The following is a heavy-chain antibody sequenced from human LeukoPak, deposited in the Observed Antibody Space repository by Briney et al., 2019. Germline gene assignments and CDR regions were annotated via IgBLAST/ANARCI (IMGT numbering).Heavy chain of an antibody. Sequence: GGSLRLSCAASGFTFSSYWMSWVRQAPGKGLEWVAVISYDGSNKYYADSVKGRFTISRDNSKNTLYLQMNSLRAEDTAVYYCATVRRGQQLVPVDYYGMDVWGQGTTVTVSS. V-gene: IGHV3-30-3*01. J-gene: IGHJ6*02. CDR1: GFTFSSYW. CDR2: ISYDGSNK. CDR3: ATVRRGQQLVPVDYYGMDV. D-gene: IGHD6-13*01.